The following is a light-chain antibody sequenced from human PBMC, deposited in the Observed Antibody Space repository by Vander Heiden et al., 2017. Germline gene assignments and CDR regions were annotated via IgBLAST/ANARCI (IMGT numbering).Light chain of an antibody. CDR2: KAS. Sequence: DIQMTQSPSTLSASVGDRVTITCRASQSISSWLAWYQQKPGKAPKLLIYKASSLESGVPSRFRDSRSGTEFTLTISSLQPDDFATYYCQQDNSSPWTSGQGTKVQIK. V-gene: IGKV1-5*03. CDR3: QQDNSSPWT. J-gene: IGKJ1*01. CDR1: QSISSW.